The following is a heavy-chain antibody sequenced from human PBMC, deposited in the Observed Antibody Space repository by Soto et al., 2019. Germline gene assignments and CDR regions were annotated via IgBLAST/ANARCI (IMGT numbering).Heavy chain of an antibody. CDR3: ASPYFDF. CDR2: IYYSGST. J-gene: IGHJ4*02. V-gene: IGHV4-39*01. Sequence: SETLSLTCTVSGGSTSSGNYYWAWIRQPPGKGLEWIGSIYYSGSTYYNPSLKSRVTISVDTSKNQFSLKLSSVTAADTAVYYCASPYFDFWGQGTLVTVSS. CDR1: GGSTSSGNYY.